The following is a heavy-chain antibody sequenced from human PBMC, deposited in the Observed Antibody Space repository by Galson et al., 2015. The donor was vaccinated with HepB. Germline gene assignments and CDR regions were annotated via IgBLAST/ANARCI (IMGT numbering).Heavy chain of an antibody. D-gene: IGHD1-26*01. CDR2: IIPILGIA. J-gene: IGHJ2*01. CDR3: ARDSEWELKYWYFDL. Sequence: SVKVSCKASGGTFSSYAISWVRQAPGQGLEWMGRIIPILGIANYAQKFQGRVTITADKSTSTAYMELSSLRSEDTAVYYCARDSEWELKYWYFDLWGRGTLVTVSS. V-gene: IGHV1-69*04. CDR1: GGTFSSYA.